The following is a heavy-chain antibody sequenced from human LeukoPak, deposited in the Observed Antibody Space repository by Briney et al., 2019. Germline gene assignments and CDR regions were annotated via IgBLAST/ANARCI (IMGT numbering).Heavy chain of an antibody. CDR1: GGSVSSDTYY. Sequence: SETLSLTCTVSGGSVSSDTYYWSWIRQPPGKGLEWIGFVYYSGRINYNASLKSRVTMSVDTSKNQFSLMLRSVTAADTAVYYCVRETTTEYYDSSGYYRQTEVFDAWGQGTMVTVSS. J-gene: IGHJ3*01. CDR3: VRETTTEYYDSSGYYRQTEVFDA. CDR2: VYYSGRI. V-gene: IGHV4-61*01. D-gene: IGHD3-22*01.